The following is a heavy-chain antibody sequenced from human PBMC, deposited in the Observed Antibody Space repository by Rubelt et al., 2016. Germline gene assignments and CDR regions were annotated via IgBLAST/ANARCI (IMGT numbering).Heavy chain of an antibody. CDR2: INTNTGNP. CDR1: GYTFTSYA. D-gene: IGHD3-22*01. Sequence: QVQLVQSGAEVKKPGASVKVSCKASGYTFTSYAMHWVRQAPGQRLEWMGWINTNTGNPTYAQGFTGRFVVSLDTSVSTAYLQISSLKAEDTAVYYCAREAYYDSSGYYFGWFDPWGQGTLVTVSS. CDR3: AREAYYDSSGYYFGWFDP. V-gene: IGHV7-4-1*02. J-gene: IGHJ5*02.